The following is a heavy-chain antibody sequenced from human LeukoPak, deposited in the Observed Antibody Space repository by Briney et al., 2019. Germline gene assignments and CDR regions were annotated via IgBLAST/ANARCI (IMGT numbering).Heavy chain of an antibody. J-gene: IGHJ4*02. D-gene: IGHD3-10*01. CDR3: ARDGLCGSSEY. CDR2: ISSSSAYI. CDR1: GFTFNGYS. Sequence: GGSLRLSCAASGFTFNGYSFNWVRQTPRKGREWVAHISSSSAYIYYADSAKGRFTISRDNAKNSLYLQMNSLRAEDTAVYYCARDGLCGSSEYSGEGTLLTVSS. V-gene: IGHV3-21*05.